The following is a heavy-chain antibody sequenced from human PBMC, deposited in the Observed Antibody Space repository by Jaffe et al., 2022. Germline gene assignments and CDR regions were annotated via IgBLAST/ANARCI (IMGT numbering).Heavy chain of an antibody. CDR1: GFTFSSYW. J-gene: IGHJ3*02. D-gene: IGHD3-22*01. V-gene: IGHV3-74*01. CDR2: INFDGRSS. CDR3: ARDLGYYDTQDAFDI. Sequence: EVQLVESGGGLVQPGGSLRLSCAASGFTFSSYWMHWVRQAPGKGLVWVSRINFDGRSSTYADSVKGRVTISRDNAKNTLYLQMNSLRAEDTAVYYCARDLGYYDTQDAFDIWGQGTMVTVSS.